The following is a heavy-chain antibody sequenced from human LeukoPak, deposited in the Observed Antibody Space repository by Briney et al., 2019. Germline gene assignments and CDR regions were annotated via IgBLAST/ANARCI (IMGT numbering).Heavy chain of an antibody. Sequence: GGSLRLSCAASGFTVSTNSMIWVRQAPGKGLERVSVIGSGDSTSYADSVKGRFTISRDDSKNTLFLQMNSLRVEDTAVYYCARRRGGYGEGEFDYWGHGALVTVSS. CDR3: ARRRGGYGEGEFDY. CDR2: IGSGDST. V-gene: IGHV3-66*01. J-gene: IGHJ4*01. D-gene: IGHD4-17*01. CDR1: GFTVSTNS.